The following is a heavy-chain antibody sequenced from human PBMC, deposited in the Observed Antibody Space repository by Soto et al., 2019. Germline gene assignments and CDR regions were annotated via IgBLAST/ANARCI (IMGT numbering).Heavy chain of an antibody. J-gene: IGHJ4*02. D-gene: IGHD5-12*01. CDR2: IYHSGST. Sequence: SETLSLTCAVSGGSISSGGYSWSWIRQPPGKGLEWIGYIYHSGSTYYNPSLKSRVTISVDRSKNQFSLKLSSVTAADTAVYYCAGACGYSGYDFDYWGQGTLVTVSS. CDR3: AGACGYSGYDFDY. CDR1: GGSISSGGYS. V-gene: IGHV4-30-2*01.